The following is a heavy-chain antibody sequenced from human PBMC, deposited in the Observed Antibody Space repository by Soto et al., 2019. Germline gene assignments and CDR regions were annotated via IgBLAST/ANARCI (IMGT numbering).Heavy chain of an antibody. D-gene: IGHD3-22*01. CDR1: GFTFSSYA. Sequence: PGGSLRLSCAASGFTFSSYAMSWVRQAPGKGLEWVSAISDNGREKYYVDSVKGRLTISRDNAKNSLYLQMNSLRGEDTAVYYCARAYYYDSSGYYHYSLLAVCGQGTTVTVSS. CDR3: ARAYYYDSSGYYHYSLLAV. J-gene: IGHJ6*02. V-gene: IGHV3-7*01. CDR2: ISDNGREK.